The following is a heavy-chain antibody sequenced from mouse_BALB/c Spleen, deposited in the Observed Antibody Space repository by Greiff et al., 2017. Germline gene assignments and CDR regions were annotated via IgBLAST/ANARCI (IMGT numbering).Heavy chain of an antibody. CDR1: GFNITDTY. CDR3: ARETEYYYAMDY. Sequence: EVQLQQSGAELVKPGASVKLSCTASGFNITDTYMHWVKQRPEQGLEWIGRIDPANGNTKYDPKFQGKATITADTSSNTAYLQLSSLTSEDTAVYYCARETEYYYAMDYWGQGTSVTVSS. J-gene: IGHJ4*01. CDR2: IDPANGNT. V-gene: IGHV14-3*02.